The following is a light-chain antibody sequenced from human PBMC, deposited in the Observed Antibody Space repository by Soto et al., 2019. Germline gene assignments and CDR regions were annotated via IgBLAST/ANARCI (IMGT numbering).Light chain of an antibody. J-gene: IGKJ4*01. CDR1: QSVSGDS. CDR3: QQYSDSPLT. CDR2: GAS. Sequence: EIVLTQSPGTLSLSPGERATLSCRASQSVSGDSLAWYQHKPGQAPRLLIYGASSGATGIPDRFSGSGSGTDFSLTISRLEPEDFAVYYCQQYSDSPLTFGGGTKVEIK. V-gene: IGKV3-20*01.